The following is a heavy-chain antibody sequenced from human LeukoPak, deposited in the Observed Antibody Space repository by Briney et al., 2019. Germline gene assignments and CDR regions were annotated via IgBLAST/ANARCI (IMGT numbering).Heavy chain of an antibody. J-gene: IGHJ4*02. D-gene: IGHD4-17*01. CDR1: GGTFSSYA. CDR3: ARGDDYGALDY. Sequence: GASVKVSCKASGGTFSSYAIIWVRQAPGQGLEWMGRIIPILGIANYAQKFQGRVTITADKSTSTAYMELSSLRSEDTAVYYCARGDDYGALDYWGQGTLVTVSS. V-gene: IGHV1-69*04. CDR2: IIPILGIA.